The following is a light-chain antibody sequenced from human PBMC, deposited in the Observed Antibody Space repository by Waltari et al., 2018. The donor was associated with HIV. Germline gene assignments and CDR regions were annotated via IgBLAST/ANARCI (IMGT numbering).Light chain of an antibody. V-gene: IGKV1-5*03. J-gene: IGKJ1*01. CDR3: QQYTTTWT. CDR2: EAS. Sequence: IQMTQSPSTLSAFVGDRVTITCRASQRISKWLAWYQQKPGQAPKVLIYEASRLKSEVPSRFSGSGSGTEFSLTISSLQPEDFATYYCQQYTTTWTFGQGTKVQIK. CDR1: QRISKW.